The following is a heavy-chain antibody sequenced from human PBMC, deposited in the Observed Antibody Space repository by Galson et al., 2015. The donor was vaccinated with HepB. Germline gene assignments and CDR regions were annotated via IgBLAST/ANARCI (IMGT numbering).Heavy chain of an antibody. CDR2: IRSKAYGGTT. CDR3: TRADVLLWFGESTFDY. V-gene: IGHV3-49*03. Sequence: SLRLSCAASGFTFGDYAMSWFRQAPGKGLEWVGFIRSKAYGGTTEYAASVKGRFTISRDDSKSIAYLQMNSLKTEDTAVYYCTRADVLLWFGESTFDYWGQGTLVTVSS. J-gene: IGHJ4*02. D-gene: IGHD3-10*01. CDR1: GFTFGDYA.